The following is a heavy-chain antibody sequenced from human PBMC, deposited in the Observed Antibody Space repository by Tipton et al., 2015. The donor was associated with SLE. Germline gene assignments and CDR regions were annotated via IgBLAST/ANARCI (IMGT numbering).Heavy chain of an antibody. CDR2: IHSSGRT. J-gene: IGHJ1*01. D-gene: IGHD2-2*02. Sequence: TLSLTCTVSGGSISSYYWSWIRQPPGKGLEWIAYIHSSGRTNYNPSLKSRLTISLDTSKNLFSLNLTSVTPEDTAVYYCARGFLYDGFQVWGQGTLVTVSS. V-gene: IGHV4-59*12. CDR3: ARGFLYDGFQV. CDR1: GGSISSYY.